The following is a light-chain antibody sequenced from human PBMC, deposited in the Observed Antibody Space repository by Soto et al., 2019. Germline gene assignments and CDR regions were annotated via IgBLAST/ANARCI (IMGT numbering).Light chain of an antibody. V-gene: IGKV3-11*01. CDR1: QSVSNY. J-gene: IGKJ1*01. Sequence: EIVLTQSPATLSLYQGERATLSCRASQSVSNYLAWYQQKPGQAPKLLIYDASNRATGIPARFSGSGSGTDFTLTISSLEPEDFAVYYCQQRSNWPWTFGQGTKVDIK. CDR2: DAS. CDR3: QQRSNWPWT.